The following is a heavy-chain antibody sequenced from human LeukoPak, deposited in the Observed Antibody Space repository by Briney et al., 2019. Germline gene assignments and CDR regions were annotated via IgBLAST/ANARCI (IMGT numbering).Heavy chain of an antibody. CDR3: AKDIYGDYGGLDY. Sequence: GGSLRLSCAASGFSFSSNAMSWVRQAPGTGLEWVSAIINSGGSTHYADSVKGRFTVSRDNSKNMLYLQMNSLRAEDTALYYCAKDIYGDYGGLDYWGQGTLVTVSS. CDR2: IINSGGST. D-gene: IGHD4-17*01. J-gene: IGHJ4*02. CDR1: GFSFSSNA. V-gene: IGHV3-23*01.